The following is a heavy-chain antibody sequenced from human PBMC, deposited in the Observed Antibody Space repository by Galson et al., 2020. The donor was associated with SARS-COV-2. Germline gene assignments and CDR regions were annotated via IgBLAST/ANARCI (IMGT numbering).Heavy chain of an antibody. CDR2: IYPGDSDT. J-gene: IGHJ5*02. CDR3: ARNLLGYCSGGSCYDWFDP. V-gene: IGHV5-51*01. CDR1: GYSFTSYW. D-gene: IGHD2-15*01. Sequence: GESLKISCKGSGYSFTSYWIGWVRQMPGKGLEWMGIIYPGDSDTRYSPSFQGQVTISADKSISTAYLQWSSLKASDTAMYYCARNLLGYCSGGSCYDWFDPWGQGTLVTVSS.